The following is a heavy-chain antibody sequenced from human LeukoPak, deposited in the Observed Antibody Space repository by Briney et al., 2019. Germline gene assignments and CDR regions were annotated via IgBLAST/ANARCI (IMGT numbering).Heavy chain of an antibody. CDR1: GYTFTGYY. J-gene: IGHJ4*02. CDR2: ISPNSGGT. Sequence: ASVKVSCKASGYTFTGYYMHWVRQAPGQGLEWMGRISPNSGGTNYAQKFQGRVTMTRDTSITTAYMELSRLRSDDTAVYYCARYAYSSSFDYWCQGTLLTVSS. V-gene: IGHV1-2*06. D-gene: IGHD6-6*01. CDR3: ARYAYSSSFDY.